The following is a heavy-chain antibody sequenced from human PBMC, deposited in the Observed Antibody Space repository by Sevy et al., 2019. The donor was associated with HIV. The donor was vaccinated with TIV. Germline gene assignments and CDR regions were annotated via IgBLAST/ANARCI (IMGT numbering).Heavy chain of an antibody. V-gene: IGHV3-30-3*01. Sequence: GGSLRLSCAASGFSFSTHAMHWVRQAPGKGLDWVALISYDGTAKYYADSVKGRFTVSRDDSKNTLYLQMDSLRAEDTAVYYCVRDRGGSGYEGFDYWGQGTLVTVSS. D-gene: IGHD5-12*01. CDR2: ISYDGTAK. CDR3: VRDRGGSGYEGFDY. CDR1: GFSFSTHA. J-gene: IGHJ4*02.